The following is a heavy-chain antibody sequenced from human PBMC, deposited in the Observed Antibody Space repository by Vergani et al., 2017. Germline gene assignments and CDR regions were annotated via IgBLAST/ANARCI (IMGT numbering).Heavy chain of an antibody. CDR3: AKHFRGWGIDY. CDR2: IQFDGSNQ. CDR1: GFTLSNYD. Sequence: QVQLVESGGGVVQRGGSLRLSCATSGFTLSNYDMQWIRQGPGKGLEFVAFIQFDGSNQYYADSVKGRFTLYRDFSKNTLYLQMNSLRTYDTATYYCAKHFRGWGIDYWGQGTQVIVSS. V-gene: IGHV3-30*02. J-gene: IGHJ4*02. D-gene: IGHD3-16*01.